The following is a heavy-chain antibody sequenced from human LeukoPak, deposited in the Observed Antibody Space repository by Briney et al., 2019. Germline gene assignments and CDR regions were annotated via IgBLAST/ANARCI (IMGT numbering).Heavy chain of an antibody. J-gene: IGHJ4*02. CDR2: VKKDGSET. Sequence: PGGSLRLSCAVSGLTVSSNYMSWVRQAPGKGLQWVANVKKDGSETKYVDSVKGRFTISRDNAKNSLYLQMNSLRAEDTAVYYCGRHRSGSGTYFIDYWGQGTLVSVSS. CDR3: GRHRSGSGTYFIDY. D-gene: IGHD3-10*01. CDR1: GLTVSSNY. V-gene: IGHV3-7*01.